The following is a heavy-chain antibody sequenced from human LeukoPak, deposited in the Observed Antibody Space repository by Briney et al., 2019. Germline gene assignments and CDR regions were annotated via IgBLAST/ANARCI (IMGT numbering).Heavy chain of an antibody. CDR2: IYYSGST. CDR3: ASRQTTVVPDSYYFDY. Sequence: SQTLSLTCTVSGGSISSGGYYWSWIRQHPGKGLEWIGYIYYSGSTYYNPSLKSRVTISVDTSKNQFSLKLSSVTAADTAVYYCASRQTTVVPDSYYFDYWGQGTLVTVSS. J-gene: IGHJ4*02. CDR1: GGSISSGGYY. D-gene: IGHD4-23*01. V-gene: IGHV4-31*03.